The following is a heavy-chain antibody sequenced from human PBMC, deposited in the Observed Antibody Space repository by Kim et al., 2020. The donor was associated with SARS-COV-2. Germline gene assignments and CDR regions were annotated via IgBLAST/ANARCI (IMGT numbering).Heavy chain of an antibody. CDR2: IDPSDSYT. D-gene: IGHD3-16*01. CDR1: GYSFTSYW. CDR3: ARLGGGDDYVWGIGH. V-gene: IGHV5-10-1*01. Sequence: GESLKISCKGSGYSFTSYWISWVRQMPGKGLEWMGRIDPSDSYTNYSPSFQGHVTISADKSISTAYLQWSSLNASDTAMYYCARLGGGDDYVWGIGHWGQGTLVTVSS. J-gene: IGHJ4*02.